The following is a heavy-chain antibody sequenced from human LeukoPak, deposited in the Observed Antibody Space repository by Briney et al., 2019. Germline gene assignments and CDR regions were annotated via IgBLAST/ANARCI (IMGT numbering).Heavy chain of an antibody. J-gene: IGHJ4*02. Sequence: SETLSLTCAVSGGSISSSNWWSWVRQPPGKGLEWIGEINHSGSTNYNPSLKSRVTISVDTSKNQFSLKLSSVTAADTAVYYCARRFRYDFWSGYYTGPFDYWGQGTLVTVSS. CDR1: GGSISSSNW. V-gene: IGHV4-4*02. CDR3: ARRFRYDFWSGYYTGPFDY. CDR2: INHSGST. D-gene: IGHD3-3*01.